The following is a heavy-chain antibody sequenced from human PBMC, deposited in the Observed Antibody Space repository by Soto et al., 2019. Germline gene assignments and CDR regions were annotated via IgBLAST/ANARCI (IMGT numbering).Heavy chain of an antibody. CDR2: ITSSSDII. CDR1: RVSLNSQR. CDR3: ARDRRNAELDY. V-gene: IGHV3-48*02. Sequence: LACASSRVSLNSQRMDGVRQAPGKGLEWVSYITSSSDIIYYADSVKGRFTISRDNAKNSLYLQMNTLRDEDTAVYYCARDRRNAELDYWGQGTLVTVSS. D-gene: IGHD1-1*01. J-gene: IGHJ4*02.